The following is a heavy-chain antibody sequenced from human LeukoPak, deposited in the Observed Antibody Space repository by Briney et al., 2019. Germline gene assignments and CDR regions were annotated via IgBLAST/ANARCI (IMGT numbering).Heavy chain of an antibody. Sequence: SETLSLTCTVSGGSISSYYWSWIRQPPGKGLEWIGYIYYSGSTNYNPSLKSRVTISVDTSKNQFSLKLSSVTAADTAVYYCARAQGSDFWSGYYFDYWGQGTLVTVSS. J-gene: IGHJ4*02. V-gene: IGHV4-59*01. CDR3: ARAQGSDFWSGYYFDY. CDR2: IYYSGST. D-gene: IGHD3-3*01. CDR1: GGSISSYY.